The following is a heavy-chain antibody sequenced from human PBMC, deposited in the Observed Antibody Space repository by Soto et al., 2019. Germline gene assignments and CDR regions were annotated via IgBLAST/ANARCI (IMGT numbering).Heavy chain of an antibody. CDR1: GFIFSNYA. D-gene: IGHD2-21*01. CDR2: VGASGATT. J-gene: IGHJ5*02. V-gene: IGHV3-23*01. Sequence: GGSLRLSYAASGFIFSNYAMTWVRQAPGKGLEWVSIVGASGATTFYADSVKGRFTISRDNSKNTMYLEMNSLRAEDTAVYYCVRRVIPGNTRGGFGPWGQGTLVTVSS. CDR3: VRRVIPGNTRGGFGP.